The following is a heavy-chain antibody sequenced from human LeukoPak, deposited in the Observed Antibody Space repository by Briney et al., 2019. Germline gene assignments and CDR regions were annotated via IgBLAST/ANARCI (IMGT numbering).Heavy chain of an antibody. CDR2: IRGNGGTS. D-gene: IGHD2-2*01. J-gene: IGHJ4*02. Sequence: GGSLRLSCAASGFILSSYALSGVRQAAGKGMEGVATIRGNGGTSYYADCVKGRFTISRDSSKNTLYLQMNSLRADDTAVYYCAQAPSVPAASEWGQGTLVTVSS. V-gene: IGHV3-23*01. CDR3: AQAPSVPAASE. CDR1: GFILSSYA.